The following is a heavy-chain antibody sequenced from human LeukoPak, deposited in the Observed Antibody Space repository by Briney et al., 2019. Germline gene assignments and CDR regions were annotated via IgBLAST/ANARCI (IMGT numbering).Heavy chain of an antibody. J-gene: IGHJ4*02. V-gene: IGHV4-34*01. Sequence: PSETLSLTCAVYGESLSGYYWSGIRQPPGKGLEWIGEINHSGSTNYNPSLKSRVTISVDTSKNQFSLKLSSVTAADTAVYYCARGEMAYRSQGTLVTVSS. CDR2: INHSGST. CDR3: ARGEMAY. CDR1: GESLSGYY. D-gene: IGHD2-8*01.